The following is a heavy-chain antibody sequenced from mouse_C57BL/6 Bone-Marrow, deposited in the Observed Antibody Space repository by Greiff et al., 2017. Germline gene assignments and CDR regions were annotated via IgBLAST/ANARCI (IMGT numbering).Heavy chain of an antibody. J-gene: IGHJ1*03. CDR1: GYTFTSYG. Sequence: QVQLQQSGAELARPGASVTLSCKASGYTFTSYGISWVKQRTGQGLEWIGEIYPRSGNTYYNEKFKGKATLTADKSSSTAYMELLSLTSEDAAVYFCARELYWYFDVWGTGTTVTVSS. CDR3: ARELYWYFDV. V-gene: IGHV1-81*01. CDR2: IYPRSGNT.